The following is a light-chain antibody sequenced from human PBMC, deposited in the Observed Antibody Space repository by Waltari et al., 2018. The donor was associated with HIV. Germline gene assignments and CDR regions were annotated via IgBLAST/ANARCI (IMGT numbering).Light chain of an antibody. CDR3: QSADTTGSLYY. V-gene: IGLV3-25*03. CDR1: ALPKQY. Sequence: SYDLTQPPSVSVSPGQTARTTSSGTALPKQYAYWYHQKQGQAPVLLIYKDTDSPSGSLERFAGSSSATTVTVTISGGEAGDEADYYCQSADTTGSLYYFGTGTKVSV. CDR2: KDT. J-gene: IGLJ1*01.